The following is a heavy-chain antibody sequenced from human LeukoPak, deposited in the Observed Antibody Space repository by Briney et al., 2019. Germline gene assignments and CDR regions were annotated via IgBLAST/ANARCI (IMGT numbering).Heavy chain of an antibody. CDR3: ARTRAAQHAPGMDV. J-gene: IGHJ6*02. Sequence: PSETLSLTCTVSGGSISSYYWSWIRQPAGKGLEWIGRIYTSGSTNYNPSLKSRVTMSVDTSKNQFSLKLSSVTAADTAVYYCARTRAAQHAPGMDVWGQGTTVTVSS. CDR2: IYTSGST. D-gene: IGHD2-15*01. V-gene: IGHV4-4*07. CDR1: GGSISSYY.